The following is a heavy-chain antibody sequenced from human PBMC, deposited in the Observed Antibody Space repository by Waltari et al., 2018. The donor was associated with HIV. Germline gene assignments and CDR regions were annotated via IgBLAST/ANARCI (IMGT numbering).Heavy chain of an antibody. CDR3: TRSTAAGSCDY. D-gene: IGHD6-13*01. CDR1: GDSVSSNSDS. V-gene: IGHV6-1*01. Sequence: QVQLQQSGPGLVKPSQTLSPTCAISGDSVSSNSDSWNWIRQSPSRGLEWLGRTYYLSDCYTDYALSVKSRITINPDTSRNQFSLQLNSVTPEDTAVYYCTRSTAAGSCDYWGQGTLVTVSS. CDR2: TYYLSDCYT. J-gene: IGHJ4*02.